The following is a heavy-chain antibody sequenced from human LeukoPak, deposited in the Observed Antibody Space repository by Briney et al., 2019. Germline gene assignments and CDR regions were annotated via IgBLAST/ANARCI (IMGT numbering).Heavy chain of an antibody. J-gene: IGHJ1*01. CDR1: GGSLSGDY. CDR2: IYYTGPT. V-gene: IGHV4-59*01. CDR3: ALGYCGGGSCYAREYFQH. Sequence: SETLSLTCTVAGGSLSGDYWNWIRQPPGKGLEWIGYIYYTGPTDYSPSLKSRVTISLDMSKNQFSLKLRSVTAADTAVYYCALGYCGGGSCYAREYFQHWGQGTLVTVSS. D-gene: IGHD2-15*01.